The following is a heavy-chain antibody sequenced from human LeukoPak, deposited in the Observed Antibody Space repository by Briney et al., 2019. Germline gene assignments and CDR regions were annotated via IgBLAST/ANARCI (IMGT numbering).Heavy chain of an antibody. Sequence: SQTLSLTCAISGDRVSTNTAAWNWIRQSPSRGLEWLGRTYYRSKWYNDYAVSVKSRLTINPDTSKNHFSLQLNSVTPEDTGVYYCARDQDGMDVWGQGTTVTASS. J-gene: IGHJ6*02. CDR3: ARDQDGMDV. CDR1: GDRVSTNTAA. CDR2: TYYRSKWYN. V-gene: IGHV6-1*01.